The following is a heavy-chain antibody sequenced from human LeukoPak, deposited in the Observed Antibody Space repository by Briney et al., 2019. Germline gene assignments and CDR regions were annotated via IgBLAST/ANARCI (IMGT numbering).Heavy chain of an antibody. CDR1: GFTFSSYG. CDR3: AKTKGIAVAGSFDY. D-gene: IGHD6-19*01. V-gene: IGHV3-30*18. J-gene: IGHJ4*02. Sequence: GGSLRLSCAASGFTFSSYGMHWVRQAPGKGLEWVAVISYDGSNKYYADSVKGRFTIPRDNSKNTLYLQMNSLRAEDTAVYYCAKTKGIAVAGSFDYWGQGTLVTVSS. CDR2: ISYDGSNK.